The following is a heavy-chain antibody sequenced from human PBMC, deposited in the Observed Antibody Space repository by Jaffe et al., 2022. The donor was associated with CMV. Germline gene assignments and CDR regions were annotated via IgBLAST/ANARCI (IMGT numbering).Heavy chain of an antibody. J-gene: IGHJ4*02. CDR2: IIVANGNT. CDR1: GPNFNKYA. D-gene: IGHD5-18*01. Sequence: QVQVVQSGAEVKKPGASVKLSCKASGPNFNKYAIQWVRQAPGQSLEWMGWIIVANGNTKYSQRFQSRVTITRDTSANTAYMELTSLISEDTAVYYCAVETYTNACCNFDFWGQGTLVTVSS. CDR3: AVETYTNACCNFDF. V-gene: IGHV1-3*01.